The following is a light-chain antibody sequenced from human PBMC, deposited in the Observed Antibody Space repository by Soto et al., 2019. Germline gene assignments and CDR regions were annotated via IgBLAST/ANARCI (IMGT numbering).Light chain of an antibody. Sequence: VMTRSPDALSVSLCERATINRQSSQTVLHSSNNENSLAWYQQKAGQRPKLLIYRASTRESGVPDRISGSGSGTDFTLTISSLQAEDVAVYYCQQYYTAIAFGQGTRLEIK. V-gene: IGKV4-1*01. CDR3: QQYYTAIA. CDR1: QTVLHSSNNENS. CDR2: RAS. J-gene: IGKJ5*01.